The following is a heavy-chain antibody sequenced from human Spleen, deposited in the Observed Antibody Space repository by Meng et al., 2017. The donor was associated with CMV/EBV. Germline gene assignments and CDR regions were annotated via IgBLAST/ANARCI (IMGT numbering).Heavy chain of an antibody. CDR1: GDSIGRRY. D-gene: IGHD1-26*01. V-gene: IGHV4-59*11. Sequence: SETLSLTCTVSGDSIGRRYWGWIRQPPGKGLEWIGDISDSRKINYNASLKSRVTISVDTSRNQFSLKLDSVTAADTAVYFCARADEFCGSYYCDKVAFDMWGQGTVVTVSS. CDR2: ISDSRKI. CDR3: ARADEFCGSYYCDKVAFDM. J-gene: IGHJ3*02.